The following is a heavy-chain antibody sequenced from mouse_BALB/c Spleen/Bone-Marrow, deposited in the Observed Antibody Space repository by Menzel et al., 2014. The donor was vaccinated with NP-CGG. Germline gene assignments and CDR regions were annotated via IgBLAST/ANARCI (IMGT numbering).Heavy chain of an antibody. V-gene: IGHV5-12*02. CDR3: ARQGTLDY. CDR1: GFTLRDYY. J-gene: IGHJ4*01. CDR2: ISNGGGST. Sequence: EVKLVESGGGLVQPGGSLKLSCATSGFTLRDYYMYWVRQTPEKRLEWVAYISNGGGSTYYPDTVKGRFTISRDNAKNTLYLQMSRLKSEDTAMYYCARQGTLDYWGQGTSVTVSS.